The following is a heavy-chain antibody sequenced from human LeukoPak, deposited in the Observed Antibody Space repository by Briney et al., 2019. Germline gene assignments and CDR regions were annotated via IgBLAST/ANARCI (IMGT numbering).Heavy chain of an antibody. CDR3: VRGYSLEWLLLTSIMDV. CDR1: GYTFTSYA. Sequence: ASVKVSCKASGYTFTSYAMNWVRQAPGQGLEWMGWINTNTGNPTYAQGFTGRFVFSLDTSVSTAYLQISSLKAEDTAVYYCVRGYSLEWLLLTSIMDVWGKGTTVTVSS. D-gene: IGHD3-3*01. V-gene: IGHV7-4-1*02. J-gene: IGHJ6*04. CDR2: INTNTGNP.